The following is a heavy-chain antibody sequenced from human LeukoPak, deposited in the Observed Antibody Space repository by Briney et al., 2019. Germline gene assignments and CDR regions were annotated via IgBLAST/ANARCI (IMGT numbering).Heavy chain of an antibody. CDR2: ISGSGGST. J-gene: IGHJ3*02. CDR1: GFTFSSYA. Sequence: GGSLRLSCAAPGFTFSSYAMSWVRQTPGKGLEWVSAISGSGGSTYYADSVKGRFTISRDNSKNTLYLQMNSLRAEDTAVYYCAKGGRFLECLLYDAFDIWGQGTMVTVSS. CDR3: AKGGRFLECLLYDAFDI. D-gene: IGHD3-3*01. V-gene: IGHV3-23*01.